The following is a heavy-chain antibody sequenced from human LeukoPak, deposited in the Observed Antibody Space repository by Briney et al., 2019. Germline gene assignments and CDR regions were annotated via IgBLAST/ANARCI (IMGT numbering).Heavy chain of an antibody. J-gene: IGHJ4*02. CDR2: ISSSGSTI. Sequence: GGSLRLSCAASGFTFSSYEMNWVRQAPGKGLEWVSYISSSGSTIYYAGSVKGRFTISRDNAKNSLYLQMNSLRAEDTAVYYCAAKHSSWYSGFDYWGQGTLVTVSS. V-gene: IGHV3-48*03. CDR1: GFTFSSYE. D-gene: IGHD6-13*01. CDR3: AAKHSSWYSGFDY.